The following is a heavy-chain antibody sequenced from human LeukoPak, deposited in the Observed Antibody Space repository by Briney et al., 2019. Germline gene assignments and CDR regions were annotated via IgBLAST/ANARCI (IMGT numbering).Heavy chain of an antibody. Sequence: GASVKVSCKASGYTFTAYYLHWVRQAPGQGLEWMGIINPSGGSTSYAQKFQGRVTMTRDTSTSTVYMELRTLRSEDTAVYYCARGAHLASPRMTIFGVVFGLDYWGQGTLVTVSS. V-gene: IGHV1-46*01. CDR2: INPSGGST. CDR1: GYTFTAYY. J-gene: IGHJ4*02. CDR3: ARGAHLASPRMTIFGVVFGLDY. D-gene: IGHD3-3*01.